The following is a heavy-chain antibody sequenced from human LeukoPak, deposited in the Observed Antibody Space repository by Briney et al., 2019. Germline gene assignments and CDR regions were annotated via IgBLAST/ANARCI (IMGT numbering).Heavy chain of an antibody. D-gene: IGHD1-26*01. Sequence: GGSLRLSCAASGFTFDDYAMHWLRQAPGKGLEWVSLISGDGGSTYYADSVKGRFTISRDNSKNSLYLQMNSLRAEDTAVYYCAKDLGRYRNNYFDYWGQGTLVTVSS. CDR2: ISGDGGST. CDR3: AKDLGRYRNNYFDY. V-gene: IGHV3-43*02. CDR1: GFTFDDYA. J-gene: IGHJ4*02.